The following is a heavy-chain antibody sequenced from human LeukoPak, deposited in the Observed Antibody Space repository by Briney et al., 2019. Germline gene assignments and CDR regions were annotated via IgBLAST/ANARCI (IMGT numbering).Heavy chain of an antibody. CDR2: ISSSGSTI. Sequence: GGSLRLSCAASGFTFSSYEMNWVRQAPGKGLEWVSYISSSGSTIYYADSVKGRFTISRDNAKNSLYLQMNSLRAEDTAVYYCARDGFLYSSSRRVYWGQGTLVTVSS. CDR1: GFTFSSYE. J-gene: IGHJ4*02. CDR3: ARDGFLYSSSRRVY. V-gene: IGHV3-48*03. D-gene: IGHD6-13*01.